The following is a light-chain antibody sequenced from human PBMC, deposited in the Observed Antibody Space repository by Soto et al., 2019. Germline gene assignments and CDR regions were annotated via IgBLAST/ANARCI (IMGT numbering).Light chain of an antibody. V-gene: IGKV1-17*02. CDR2: AAS. CDR1: QDIRDD. J-gene: IGKJ1*01. Sequence: DIQMTQSPSSLSASVGDRVTIACRASQDIRDDLNWYQQKPGKAPKRLIYAASSLDSGVPSRFSGSGYETEFTLTISDLQPEDFATYYCLQHRSFPPWTFGQGTKVEVK. CDR3: LQHRSFPPWT.